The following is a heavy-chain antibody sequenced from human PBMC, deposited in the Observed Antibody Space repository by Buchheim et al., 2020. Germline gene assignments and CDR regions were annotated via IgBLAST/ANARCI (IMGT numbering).Heavy chain of an antibody. J-gene: IGHJ4*02. D-gene: IGHD2-2*01. CDR3: ARAATTQPNCSSTSCPDRFDY. Sequence: QVQLVQSGAEVKKPGSSVKVSCKASGGTFSSYAISWVRQAPGQGLEWMGGIIPIFGTANYAQKFQGRVTITADDSTSNAYMELSSLRSEDTAVYYCARAATTQPNCSSTSCPDRFDYWGQGTL. V-gene: IGHV1-69*01. CDR1: GGTFSSYA. CDR2: IIPIFGTA.